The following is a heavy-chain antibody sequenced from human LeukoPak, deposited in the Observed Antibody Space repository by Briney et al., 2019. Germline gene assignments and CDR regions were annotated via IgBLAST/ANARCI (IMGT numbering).Heavy chain of an antibody. CDR3: ATTHGDFDWLMYY. CDR1: GFTFSDYY. CDR2: SSSAGTI. D-gene: IGHD3-9*01. Sequence: GGSLRLSCAASGFTFSDYYRNWIRQAPGKGLEWVSYSSSAGTIYYADSVKGRFTISRDNAKNSLYLQMNSLRAEDTAVYYCATTHGDFDWLMYYWGQGTLDTVSS. J-gene: IGHJ4*02. V-gene: IGHV3-11*04.